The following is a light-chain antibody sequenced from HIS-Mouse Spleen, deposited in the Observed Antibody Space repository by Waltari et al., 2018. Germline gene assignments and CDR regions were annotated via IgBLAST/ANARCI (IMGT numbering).Light chain of an antibody. CDR3: QQLNSYPPT. Sequence: DIQLTQSPSFLSASVGDRVTITCRASQGISSYLAWYQQKPGKAPKLLIYAASTLQSGVPSRFSGSGSGTEFTLTISSLQSEDFATYYCQQLNSYPPTFGQGTK. CDR1: QGISSY. CDR2: AAS. J-gene: IGKJ1*01. V-gene: IGKV1-9*01.